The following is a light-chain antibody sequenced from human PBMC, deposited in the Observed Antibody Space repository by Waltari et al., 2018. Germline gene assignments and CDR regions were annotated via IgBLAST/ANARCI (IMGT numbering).Light chain of an antibody. Sequence: QSALTQPPSASGSPGQSVPISSTGTSNDVGAYNYVSWYQQHPGQSPKLMIYEVSMRPSGVPDRFSGSKSDNTASLTVSGLQAEDEADYYCSSFAGNNNVVFGGGTKLTVL. CDR3: SSFAGNNNVV. CDR2: EVS. CDR1: SNDVGAYNY. J-gene: IGLJ2*01. V-gene: IGLV2-8*01.